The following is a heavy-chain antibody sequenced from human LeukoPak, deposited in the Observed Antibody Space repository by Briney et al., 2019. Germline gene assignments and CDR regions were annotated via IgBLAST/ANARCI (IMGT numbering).Heavy chain of an antibody. J-gene: IGHJ6*02. CDR1: GYTFTGYY. V-gene: IGHV1-2*06. Sequence: ASVKVSCKASGYTFTGYYMHWVRQAPGQGLEWMGRINPNCGGTNYAQKFQGRVTMTRDTSISTAYMELSRLRSDDTAVYYCARVPRSYYYYYGMDVWGQGTTVTVSS. CDR2: INPNCGGT. CDR3: ARVPRSYYYYYGMDV.